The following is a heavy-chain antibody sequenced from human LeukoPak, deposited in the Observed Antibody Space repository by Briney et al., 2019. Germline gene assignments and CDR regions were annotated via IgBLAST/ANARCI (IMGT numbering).Heavy chain of an antibody. J-gene: IGHJ3*02. CDR2: ISTSSGTI. Sequence: GGSLRLSCAASGFTFSSYSMNWVRQAPGRGLEWVSYISTSSGTIYYADSVKGRFTISRDNAKSSLHLQMNSLRVEDTAVYYCARDRPQWLVLVDIWGQGTMVTVSS. CDR1: GFTFSSYS. CDR3: ARDRPQWLVLVDI. D-gene: IGHD6-19*01. V-gene: IGHV3-48*04.